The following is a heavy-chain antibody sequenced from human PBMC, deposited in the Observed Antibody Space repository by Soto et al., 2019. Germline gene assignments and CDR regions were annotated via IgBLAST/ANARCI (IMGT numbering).Heavy chain of an antibody. CDR3: ARANDRTYGMDV. V-gene: IGHV4-31*03. D-gene: IGHD3-22*01. CDR2: IYYSGST. CDR1: GGSISSGGYY. J-gene: IGHJ6*02. Sequence: KPSETLSLTCTVSGGSISSGGYYWSWIRQHPGKGLEWIGYIYYSGSTYYNPSLKSRVTISVDTSKNQFSLKLSSVTAADTAVYYCARANDRTYGMDVWGQGTTVTVSS.